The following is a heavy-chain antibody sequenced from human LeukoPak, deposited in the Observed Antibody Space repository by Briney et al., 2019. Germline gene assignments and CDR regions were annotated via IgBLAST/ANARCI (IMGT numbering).Heavy chain of an antibody. J-gene: IGHJ6*03. CDR2: ISYDGSNK. D-gene: IGHD3/OR15-3a*01. Sequence: GGSLRLSCAASGFTFSSYAMHWVRQAPGKGLEWVAVISYDGSNKYYADSVKGRFTISRDNSKNTLYLQMNSLRAEDTAVYYCARSRSWTGDFLLGYYYYYMDVWGKGTTVTVSS. CDR1: GFTFSSYA. CDR3: ARSRSWTGDFLLGYYYYYMDV. V-gene: IGHV3-30-3*01.